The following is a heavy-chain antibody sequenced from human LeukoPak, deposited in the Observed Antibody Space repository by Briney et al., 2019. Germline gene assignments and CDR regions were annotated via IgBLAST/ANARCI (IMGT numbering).Heavy chain of an antibody. D-gene: IGHD4-17*01. V-gene: IGHV3-53*01. J-gene: IGHJ4*02. CDR2: IYSGGST. CDR3: ARDLSYGDYAGY. Sequence: GGSLRLSCAASGFTVSSNYMSWVRQAPGKGLEWVSVIYSGGSTYYADSVKGRFTISRGNSKNTLYLQMNSLRAEDTAVYYCARDLSYGDYAGYWGQGTLVTVSS. CDR1: GFTVSSNY.